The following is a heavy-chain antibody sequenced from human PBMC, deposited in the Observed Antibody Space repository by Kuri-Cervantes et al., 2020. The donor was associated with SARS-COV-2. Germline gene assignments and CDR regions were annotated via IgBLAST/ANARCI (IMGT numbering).Heavy chain of an antibody. CDR1: GYNFNISG. D-gene: IGHD3-10*01. J-gene: IGHJ4*02. Sequence: ASVKVSCKASGYNFNISGIHWVRQAPGQGLEWMGWISGYNGNTNYAQNFQGRVTITTDTSTSTAYMELRSLRSDDTAVYYCVRYGTVSLFDYWGQGTLVTVSS. CDR3: VRYGTVSLFDY. CDR2: ISGYNGNT. V-gene: IGHV1-18*04.